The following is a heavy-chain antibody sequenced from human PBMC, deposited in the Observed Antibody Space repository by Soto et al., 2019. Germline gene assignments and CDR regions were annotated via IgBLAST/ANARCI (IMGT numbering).Heavy chain of an antibody. J-gene: IGHJ5*02. V-gene: IGHV4-4*07. CDR3: VRDGSKSLRDWFDP. CDR1: CGSISKFY. Sequence: SETLSLTCNVSCGSISKFYWAWIRKTAGNGLEWMGRVYATGTTDYNPSLRSRVAMSVDISKKTFSLRLRSVTGADSGVYYCVRDGSKSLRDWFDPWGQGILVTVSS. CDR2: VYATGTT.